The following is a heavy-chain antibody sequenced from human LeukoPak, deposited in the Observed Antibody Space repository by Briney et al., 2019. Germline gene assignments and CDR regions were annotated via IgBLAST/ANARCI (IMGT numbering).Heavy chain of an antibody. D-gene: IGHD6-6*01. V-gene: IGHV3-53*01. Sequence: PGGSLRLSCAASGFTVSSNYMSWVRQAPGKGLEWVSVIYSGGSTCYADSVKGRFTISRDNSKNTLYLQMNSLRAEDTAVYYCAKDHEYSSPMTHFDHWDQGTLVTVSS. CDR2: IYSGGST. J-gene: IGHJ4*02. CDR3: AKDHEYSSPMTHFDH. CDR1: GFTVSSNY.